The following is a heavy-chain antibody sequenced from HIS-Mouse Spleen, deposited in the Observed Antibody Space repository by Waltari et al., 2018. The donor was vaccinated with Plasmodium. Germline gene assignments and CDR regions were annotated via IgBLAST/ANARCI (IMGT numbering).Heavy chain of an antibody. CDR3: ASSWYWYFDL. CDR1: GFTFSSYG. J-gene: IGHJ2*01. D-gene: IGHD6-13*01. Sequence: QVQLVESGGGVVQPGRSLRLSCAASGFTFSSYGMHWVRQAPGKGLEWVAVIWYDGSNKYYADSVKGRFTISRDNAKNSLYLQMNSLRAEDTAVYYCASSWYWYFDLWGRGTLVTVSS. V-gene: IGHV3-33*03. CDR2: IWYDGSNK.